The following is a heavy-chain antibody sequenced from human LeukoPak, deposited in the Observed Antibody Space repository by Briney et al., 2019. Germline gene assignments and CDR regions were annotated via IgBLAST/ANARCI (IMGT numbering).Heavy chain of an antibody. V-gene: IGHV1-2*02. CDR1: GYTFTGYY. Sequence: ASEKVSCKASGYTFTGYYMNWVRQAPGQGLEWMGWINPNSGRTNYAHNFQGRVTLTRDPSISTAYMELTGLTSNDTGVYYCARTREYSSTWFFPPFDPWGQGTLVTVSS. CDR3: ARTREYSSTWFFPPFDP. J-gene: IGHJ5*02. D-gene: IGHD6-13*01. CDR2: INPNSGRT.